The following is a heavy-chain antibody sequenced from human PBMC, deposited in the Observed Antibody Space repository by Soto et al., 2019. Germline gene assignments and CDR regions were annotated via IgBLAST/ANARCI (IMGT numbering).Heavy chain of an antibody. CDR3: AREGCSSTSCFRGAFDI. V-gene: IGHV4-59*01. Sequence: QVQLQESGPGLVKPSETLSLTCTVAGGSISSYYWSWIRQPPGKGLDWIGYIYYSGSTNYNPSLKSRVTISVDTSKNQFSLKLSSVTAADTAVYYCAREGCSSTSCFRGAFDIWGQGTMVTVSS. D-gene: IGHD2-2*01. J-gene: IGHJ3*02. CDR2: IYYSGST. CDR1: GGSISSYY.